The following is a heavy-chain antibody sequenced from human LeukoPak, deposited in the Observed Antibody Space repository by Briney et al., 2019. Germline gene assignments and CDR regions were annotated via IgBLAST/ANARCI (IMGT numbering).Heavy chain of an antibody. CDR3: ARDLSGWAYFDY. CDR1: GGSISSYY. Sequence: SETLSLTCTVSGGSISSYYWSWIRQPPGKGLEWIGYIYYSGSTNYNPSLKSRVTISVDTSKNQFSLKLSSVTAADTAVYYCARDLSGWAYFDYWGRGTLVTVSS. D-gene: IGHD6-19*01. J-gene: IGHJ4*02. CDR2: IYYSGST. V-gene: IGHV4-59*01.